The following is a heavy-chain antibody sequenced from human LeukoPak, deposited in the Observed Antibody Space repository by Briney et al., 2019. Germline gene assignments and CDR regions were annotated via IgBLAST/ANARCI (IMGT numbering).Heavy chain of an antibody. J-gene: IGHJ4*02. V-gene: IGHV1-18*01. CDR2: ISAYNGNT. CDR3: ARDRVGVGGNGWEN. Sequence: ASVKVSCKASGYTFTSYGISWVRQAPGQGLEWMGWISAYNGNTNYAQKLQGRVIMTRDTSISTAYMELSSLTSEDTAVYFCARDRVGVGGNGWENWGQGTLVTVSS. CDR1: GYTFTSYG. D-gene: IGHD6-19*01.